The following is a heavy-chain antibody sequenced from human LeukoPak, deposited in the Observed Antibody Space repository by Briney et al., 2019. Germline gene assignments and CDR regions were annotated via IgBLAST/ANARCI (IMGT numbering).Heavy chain of an antibody. J-gene: IGHJ6*03. CDR2: IYYSGST. CDR3: ARRRELRYFDWLLFRYYYYYMDV. D-gene: IGHD3-9*01. CDR1: GGSISSYY. V-gene: IGHV4-59*01. Sequence: SQTLSLTCTVSGGSISSYYWSWIRQPPGKGLEWIGYIYYSGSTNYNPSLKSRVTISVDTSKNQFSLKLSSVTAADTAVYYCARRRELRYFDWLLFRYYYYYMDVWGKGTTVTVSS.